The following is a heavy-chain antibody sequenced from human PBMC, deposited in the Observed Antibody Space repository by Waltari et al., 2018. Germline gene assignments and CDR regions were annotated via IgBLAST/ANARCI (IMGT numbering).Heavy chain of an antibody. J-gene: IGHJ4*02. D-gene: IGHD5-12*01. V-gene: IGHV1-69*12. Sequence: QVQLVQSGTEVKKPGSSVKVSCKASGGTFSSYAISWVRQAPGQGLEWMGGIIPTFGTANYAQKFQGRVTITADESTSTAYMELGSRRSEDTAVYYCARERDGYNPLFDYWGQGTLVTVSS. CDR1: GGTFSSYA. CDR2: IIPTFGTA. CDR3: ARERDGYNPLFDY.